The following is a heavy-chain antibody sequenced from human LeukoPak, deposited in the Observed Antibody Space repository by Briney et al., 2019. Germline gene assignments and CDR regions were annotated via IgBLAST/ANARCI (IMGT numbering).Heavy chain of an antibody. D-gene: IGHD6-6*01. V-gene: IGHV4-39*07. CDR1: GGSISSSSYY. J-gene: IGHJ3*02. CDR2: IYYSGST. Sequence: SETLSLTCTVSGGSISSSSYYWGWIRQPPGKGLEWIGSIYYSGSTYYNPSLKSRVTISVDTSKNQFSLKLSSVTAADTAVYYCARDMSSSSSHSSAFDIWGQGTMVTVSS. CDR3: ARDMSSSSSHSSAFDI.